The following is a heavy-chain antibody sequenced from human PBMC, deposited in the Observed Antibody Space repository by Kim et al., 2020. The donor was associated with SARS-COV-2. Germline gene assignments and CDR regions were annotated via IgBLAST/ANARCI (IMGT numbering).Heavy chain of an antibody. CDR3: AKDSKYDYYGSEIYYYYGMDV. CDR1: GFTFSSYG. D-gene: IGHD3-10*01. J-gene: IGHJ6*02. Sequence: GGSLRLSCAASGFTFSSYGMHWVRQAPGKGLEWVAVISYDGSNKYYADSVKGRFTISRDNSKNTLYLQMNSLRAEDTAVYYCAKDSKYDYYGSEIYYYYGMDVWGQGTTVTVSS. CDR2: ISYDGSNK. V-gene: IGHV3-30*18.